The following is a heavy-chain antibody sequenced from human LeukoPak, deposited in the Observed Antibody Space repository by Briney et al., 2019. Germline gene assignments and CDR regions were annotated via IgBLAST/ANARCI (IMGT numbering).Heavy chain of an antibody. CDR2: IRYDGSNK. Sequence: GGSLRLSCAASGFTFSSYGMHWVRQAPGKGLEWVAFIRYDGSNKYYADSVKSRFTISRDNSKNTLYLQMNSLRAEDTAVYYCAKDLSLEYSSSSYFDYWGQGTLVTVSS. J-gene: IGHJ4*02. V-gene: IGHV3-30*02. CDR1: GFTFSSYG. D-gene: IGHD6-6*01. CDR3: AKDLSLEYSSSSYFDY.